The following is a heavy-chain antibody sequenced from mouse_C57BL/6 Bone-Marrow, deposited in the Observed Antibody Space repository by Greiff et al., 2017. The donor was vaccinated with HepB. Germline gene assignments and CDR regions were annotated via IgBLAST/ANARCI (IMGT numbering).Heavy chain of an antibody. V-gene: IGHV1-82*01. CDR3: ARCPYYYGSSSYYFDY. CDR1: GYTFTDYN. J-gene: IGHJ2*01. Sequence: VQLQQSGPELVKPGASVKIPCKASGYTFTDYNMNWVKQRPGKGLEWIGRIYPGDGDTNYNGKFKGKATLTADKSSSTAYMQLSSLTSEDSAVYFCARCPYYYGSSSYYFDYWGQGTTLTVSS. D-gene: IGHD1-1*01. CDR2: IYPGDGDT.